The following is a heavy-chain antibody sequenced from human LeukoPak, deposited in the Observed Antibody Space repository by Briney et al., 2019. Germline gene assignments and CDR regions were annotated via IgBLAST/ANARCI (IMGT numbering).Heavy chain of an antibody. J-gene: IGHJ4*02. CDR1: GFTFSSYG. CDR3: ARVSESYHDY. V-gene: IGHV3-30*02. Sequence: GGSLRLSCAASGFTFSSYGMHWVRQAPGKGLEWVAFIRYDGSNKYYADSVKGRFTFSSDNAKNSLYLQMNSLRADDTAVYYCARVSESYHDYWGQGTLVTVSS. D-gene: IGHD1-26*01. CDR2: IRYDGSNK.